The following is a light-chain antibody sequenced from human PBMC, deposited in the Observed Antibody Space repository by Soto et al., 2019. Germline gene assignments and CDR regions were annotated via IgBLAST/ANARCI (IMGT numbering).Light chain of an antibody. CDR1: SSDVGGYNY. V-gene: IGLV2-14*01. J-gene: IGLJ2*01. CDR3: SSYTSSRTLV. CDR2: EVS. Sequence: QSALTQPASVSGSPGQSITISCTGTSSDVGGYNYVSWYQQHPGKAPKLMIYEVSYRPSGVSNRFSGSKSGNTASLTISGLQAEDEADYRCSSYTSSRTLVFGGGTKVTVL.